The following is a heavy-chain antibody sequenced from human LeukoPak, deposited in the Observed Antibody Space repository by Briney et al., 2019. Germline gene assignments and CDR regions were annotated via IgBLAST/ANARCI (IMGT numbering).Heavy chain of an antibody. CDR2: IIPILGIA. Sequence: ASVKVSCKASGGTFSSYAISWVRQAPGQGLEWMGRIIPILGIASYAQKFQGRVTITADKSTSTAYMELSSLRSEDTAVYYCARATLERQRKPDRPYYYYGMDVWGQGTTVTVSS. J-gene: IGHJ6*02. D-gene: IGHD1-1*01. CDR1: GGTFSSYA. CDR3: ARATLERQRKPDRPYYYYGMDV. V-gene: IGHV1-69*04.